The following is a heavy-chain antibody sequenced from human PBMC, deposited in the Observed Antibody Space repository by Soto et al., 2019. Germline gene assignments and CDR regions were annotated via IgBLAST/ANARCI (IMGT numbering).Heavy chain of an antibody. Sequence: PGGSLRLSCAASGFTFSSYAMHWVRQAPGKGLEWVAVISYDGSNKYYADSVKGRFTISRDNSKNTLYLQMNSLRAEDTAVYYCARARTYCGGDCYIFDYWGQGTLVTVSS. J-gene: IGHJ4*02. D-gene: IGHD2-21*02. CDR3: ARARTYCGGDCYIFDY. CDR1: GFTFSSYA. CDR2: ISYDGSNK. V-gene: IGHV3-30-3*01.